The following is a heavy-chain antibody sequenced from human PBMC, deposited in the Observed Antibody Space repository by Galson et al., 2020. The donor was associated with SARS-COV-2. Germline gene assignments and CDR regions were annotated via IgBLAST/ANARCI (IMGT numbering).Heavy chain of an antibody. J-gene: IGHJ6*02. CDR3: ARRSAYSSGWRLYYYYAMDV. V-gene: IGHV5-51*01. D-gene: IGHD6-19*01. CDR1: GYSFTNYW. CDR2: IYPGDSDT. Sequence: GESLKISCKGSGYSFTNYWIGWVRQMPGKGLEWMGLIYPGDSDTRYSPSFQGQVTISADKSISTAYLQWSSLKASDTAMYYCARRSAYSSGWRLYYYYAMDVWGQGTTVTVSS.